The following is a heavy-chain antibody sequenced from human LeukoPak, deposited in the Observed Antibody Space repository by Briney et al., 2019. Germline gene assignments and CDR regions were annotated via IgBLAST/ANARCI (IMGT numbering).Heavy chain of an antibody. D-gene: IGHD7-27*01. CDR1: GFTFSSYS. CDR3: AREDDDWGPNTFDV. Sequence: GGSLRLSCAASGFTFSSYSMNWVRQAPGKGLEWVSYINSGSSYMYYPDSVKGRFTIPRDNAKNSLYPQMDSLRDEDTAVYYCAREDDDWGPNTFDVWGQGTVVTVSS. CDR2: INSGSSYM. J-gene: IGHJ3*01. V-gene: IGHV3-48*02.